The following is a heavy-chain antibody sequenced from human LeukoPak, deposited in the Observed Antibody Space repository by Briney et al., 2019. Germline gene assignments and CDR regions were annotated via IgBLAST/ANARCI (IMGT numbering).Heavy chain of an antibody. J-gene: IGHJ4*02. CDR1: GGSISSGGYS. D-gene: IGHD3-10*01. CDR2: IYHSGST. V-gene: IGHV4-30-2*01. CDR3: ARGRTYYYGSGSPKSFDY. Sequence: SQTLSLTCAVSGGSISSGGYSWSWIRQPPGKGLEWIGYIYHSGSTYYNPSLKSRVTISVDRSKNQFSLKLSSVTAADTAVYYCARGRTYYYGSGSPKSFDYWGQGTLVTVSS.